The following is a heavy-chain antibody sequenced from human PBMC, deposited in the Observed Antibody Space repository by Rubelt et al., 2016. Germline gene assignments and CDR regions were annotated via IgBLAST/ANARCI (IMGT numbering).Heavy chain of an antibody. CDR2: IDWDDDK. CDR3: ARNQTETEPDY. Sequence: QVTLRESGPALVKPTQTLTLTCTFSGFSLSTSGMCVSWIRQPPGKALEWLALIDWDDDKYYSTSLRTRLTISKDTSKNQLYITMTDMHPGATATCDGARNQTETEPDYWGQGTRVTVSS. D-gene: IGHD1-1*01. J-gene: IGHJ4*02. CDR1: GFSLSTSGMC. V-gene: IGHV2-70*01.